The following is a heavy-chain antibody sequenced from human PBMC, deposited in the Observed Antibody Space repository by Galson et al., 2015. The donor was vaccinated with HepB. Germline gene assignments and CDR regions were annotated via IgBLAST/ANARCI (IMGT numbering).Heavy chain of an antibody. CDR2: ISYDGSNK. CDR1: GFTFSSYA. J-gene: IGHJ5*02. CDR3: ARDAGGSFGP. D-gene: IGHD3-16*01. V-gene: IGHV3-30*04. Sequence: SLRLSCAASGFTFSSYAMHWVRQAPGKGLEWVAVISYDGSNKYYADSVKGRFTISRDNSKNTLYLQMNSLRAEDTAVYYCARDAGGSFGPWGQGTLVTVSS.